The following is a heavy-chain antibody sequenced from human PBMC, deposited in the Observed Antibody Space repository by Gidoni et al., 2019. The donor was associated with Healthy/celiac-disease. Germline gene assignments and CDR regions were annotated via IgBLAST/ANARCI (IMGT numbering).Heavy chain of an antibody. CDR3: AKNIVDTAMGGYYYDSSGYYDY. Sequence: EVQLLESGGGLVQPGGSLRLACAASGVNFSSDAMSWVRQAPRKGLEWVSPTSGSGGSTYYADTVKGRFTSARDNSKNTLYLQMNSLRAEDTAVYYWAKNIVDTAMGGYYYDSSGYYDYWGQGTLVTVSS. J-gene: IGHJ4*02. D-gene: IGHD3-22*01. CDR2: TSGSGGST. V-gene: IGHV3-23*01. CDR1: GVNFSSDA.